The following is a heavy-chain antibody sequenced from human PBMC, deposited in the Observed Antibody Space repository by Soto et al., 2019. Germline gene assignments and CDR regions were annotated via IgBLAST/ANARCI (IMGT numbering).Heavy chain of an antibody. J-gene: IGHJ4*02. CDR1: GGSISSSSYY. CDR3: ARHTLNWNYEGSFLGKAYYFDY. D-gene: IGHD1-7*01. CDR2: IYYSGST. Sequence: QLQLQESGPGLVKPSETLSLTCTVSGGSISSSSYYWGWIRQPPGKGLEWIGSIYYSGSTYHNPSLKSRVTISVDTSKNQFSLKLSSVTAADTAVYYCARHTLNWNYEGSFLGKAYYFDYWGQGTLVTVSS. V-gene: IGHV4-39*01.